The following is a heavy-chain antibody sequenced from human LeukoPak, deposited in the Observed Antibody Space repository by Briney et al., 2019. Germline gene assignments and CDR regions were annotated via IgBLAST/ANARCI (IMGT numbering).Heavy chain of an antibody. D-gene: IGHD5-18*01. CDR3: ATVDTAMVAAYYFDY. Sequence: ASVKVSCKVSGYTLTELSMHWVRQAPGKGLEWMGGFDPEDGETIYAQKFQGRVTMTEDTSTDIAYMELSSLRSEDTAVYYCATVDTAMVAAYYFDYWGQGTLFTVSS. V-gene: IGHV1-24*01. CDR2: FDPEDGET. J-gene: IGHJ4*02. CDR1: GYTLTELS.